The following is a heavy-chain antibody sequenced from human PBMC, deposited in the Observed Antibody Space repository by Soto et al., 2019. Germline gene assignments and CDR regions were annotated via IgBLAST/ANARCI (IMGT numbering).Heavy chain of an antibody. CDR3: ARDGRNGGYFDY. D-gene: IGHD2-8*01. CDR2: ISAYNGNT. CDR1: GYTFTSYG. J-gene: IGHJ4*02. Sequence: ASVKVSCKASGYTFTSYGFSWVRQAPGQGLEWMGWISAYNGNTNYAQKLQGRVTMATDTSTSTAYMELRSLRPDDTAVYYCARDGRNGGYFDYWGQGTLVTVSS. V-gene: IGHV1-18*01.